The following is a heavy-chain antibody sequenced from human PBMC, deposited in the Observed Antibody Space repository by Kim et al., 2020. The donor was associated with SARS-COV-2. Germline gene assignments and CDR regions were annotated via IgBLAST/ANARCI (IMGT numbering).Heavy chain of an antibody. CDR3: ARARHLDH. J-gene: IGHJ4*02. V-gene: IGHV3-21*06. Sequence: TRSFLFDADSVRDRFTISRDNAKNTLSLQMNSLRGDDTAVYYCARARHLDHWGQGTLVTVSS. CDR2: TRSFL.